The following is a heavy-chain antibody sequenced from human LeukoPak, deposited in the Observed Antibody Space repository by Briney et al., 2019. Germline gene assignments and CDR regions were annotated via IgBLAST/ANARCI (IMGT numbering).Heavy chain of an antibody. CDR1: GFTFSSYA. V-gene: IGHV3-23*01. J-gene: IGHJ4*02. CDR2: ITGSGSGGYA. Sequence: GGSLRLSCAASGFTFSSYAMAWVRQAPGKGLEWVSAITGSGSGGYAFYADSVKGRFTISRDSSQTTLFLQMNSLRAEDTAVYYCAKNYHSGDNYSSYFDYWGQGTLVAVSS. D-gene: IGHD3-22*01. CDR3: AKNYHSGDNYSSYFDY.